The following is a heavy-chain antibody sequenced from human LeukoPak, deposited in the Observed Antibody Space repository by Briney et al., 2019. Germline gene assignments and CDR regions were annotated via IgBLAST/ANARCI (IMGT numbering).Heavy chain of an antibody. CDR3: ARDHGSGSYYFDY. CDR2: IYYSGST. CDR1: GGSISSSSYY. V-gene: IGHV4-39*07. Sequence: SSETLSLTCTVSGGSISSSSYYWGWIRQPPGKGLEWIGSIYYSGSTYYNPSLKSRVTISVDTSKNQFSLKLSSVTAADTAVYYCARDHGSGSYYFDYWGQGTLVTVSS. D-gene: IGHD3-10*01. J-gene: IGHJ4*02.